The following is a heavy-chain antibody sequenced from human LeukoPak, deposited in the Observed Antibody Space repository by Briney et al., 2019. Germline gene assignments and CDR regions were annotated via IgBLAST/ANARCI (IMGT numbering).Heavy chain of an antibody. CDR3: AKDEGHFGGPVQIDY. Sequence: PGGSLRLSCAASGFTFSSYGMHWVRQAPGKGLEWVAFIRYDGSNKYYADSVKGRFTISRDNSRNTLYLQMNSLRAEDTAVYYCAKDEGHFGGPVQIDYWGQGTLVTVSS. V-gene: IGHV3-30*02. D-gene: IGHD3-16*01. CDR2: IRYDGSNK. CDR1: GFTFSSYG. J-gene: IGHJ4*02.